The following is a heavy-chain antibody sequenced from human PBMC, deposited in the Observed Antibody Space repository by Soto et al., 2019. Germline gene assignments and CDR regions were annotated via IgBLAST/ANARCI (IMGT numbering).Heavy chain of an antibody. V-gene: IGHV1-69*13. CDR1: GGTFSSYA. J-gene: IGHJ4*02. CDR2: IIPIFGTA. Sequence: SVKVSCKASGGTFSSYAISWVRQAPGQGLEWMGGIIPIFGTANYAQKFQGRVTITADESTSTAYMELSSLRSEDTAVYYCATHRGPYGSSGYYYLPRPLDYWGQGTLVTVSS. CDR3: ATHRGPYGSSGYYYLPRPLDY. D-gene: IGHD3-22*01.